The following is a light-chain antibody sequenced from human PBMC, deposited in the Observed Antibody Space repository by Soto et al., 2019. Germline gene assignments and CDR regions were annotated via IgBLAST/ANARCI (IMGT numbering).Light chain of an antibody. J-gene: IGKJ4*01. Sequence: EIVLTQSPATLSLSPGERATLSCRASQSVTYSLAWYQQKPGLAPWLLIYDASNRATGVPARFSGSGSGTGFTLTISRLEPEDFGVYYCQQRSAWPLTFGGGTRVEIK. CDR2: DAS. CDR1: QSVTYS. CDR3: QQRSAWPLT. V-gene: IGKV3-11*01.